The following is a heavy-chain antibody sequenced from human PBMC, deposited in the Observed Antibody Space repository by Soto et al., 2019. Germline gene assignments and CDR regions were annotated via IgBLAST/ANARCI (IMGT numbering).Heavy chain of an antibody. CDR2: ITSGSSTI. CDR3: ARDSETSPDFDY. J-gene: IGHJ4*02. V-gene: IGHV3-48*01. D-gene: IGHD2-2*01. Sequence: PGGSLRLSCAASGFTINTYSMNWVRQAPGKGLEWLSYITSGSSTIYYADSVKGRFTISRDNAKHSLYLQMNSLRAEDTAVYYCARDSETSPDFDYWGQGTLVTVSS. CDR1: GFTINTYS.